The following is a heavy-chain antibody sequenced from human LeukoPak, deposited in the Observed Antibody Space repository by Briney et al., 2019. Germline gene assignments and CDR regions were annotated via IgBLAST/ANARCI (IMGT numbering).Heavy chain of an antibody. V-gene: IGHV1-8*01. D-gene: IGHD3-3*01. CDR1: GYTFTSYD. Sequence: ASVKVSCTASGYTFTSYDINWVRQATGQGLEWMGWMNPNSGNTGYAQKFQGRVTMTRNTSISTAYMELSSLRSEDTAVYYCARADTIFGVVQDAFDIWGQGTMVTVSS. J-gene: IGHJ3*02. CDR2: MNPNSGNT. CDR3: ARADTIFGVVQDAFDI.